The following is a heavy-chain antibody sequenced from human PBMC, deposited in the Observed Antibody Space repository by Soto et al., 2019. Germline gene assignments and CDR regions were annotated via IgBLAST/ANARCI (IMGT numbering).Heavy chain of an antibody. Sequence: GEALKISCKGSGYSFTSYWISWVRQMPGKGLEWMGRIDPSDSYTNYSPSFQGHVTISADKSISTAYLQWSSLKASDTAMYYCARHDQITFGGVIAPAPIDYWGQGTLVTVSS. V-gene: IGHV5-10-1*01. CDR1: GYSFTSYW. CDR2: IDPSDSYT. J-gene: IGHJ4*02. CDR3: ARHDQITFGGVIAPAPIDY. D-gene: IGHD3-16*02.